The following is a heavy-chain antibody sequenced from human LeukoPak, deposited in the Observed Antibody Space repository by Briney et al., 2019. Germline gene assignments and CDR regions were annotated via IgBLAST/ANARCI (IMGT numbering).Heavy chain of an antibody. J-gene: IGHJ4*02. CDR2: ISGSGGST. CDR1: GFTFSSYA. D-gene: IGHD3-22*01. CDR3: AKSYYDSSGYANFDY. Sequence: GGSLRLSCAASGFTFSSYAMSWVRQAPGKGLEWVSAISGSGGSTYYADSVKGRFTISRDNSKNTLYLQMNSLRAEDTAVYYCAKSYYDSSGYANFDYWGRGTLVTVSS. V-gene: IGHV3-23*01.